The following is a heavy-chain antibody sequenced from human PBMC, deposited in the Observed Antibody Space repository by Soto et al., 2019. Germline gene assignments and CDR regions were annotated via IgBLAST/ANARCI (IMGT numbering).Heavy chain of an antibody. CDR3: AKENGYSSSWFEFDY. V-gene: IGHV3-23*01. Sequence: XXSLSLSFAASGFTLSRYAMRWVPQAPGRGLEWVSGISGSGGSTYYADSVKGRFTISRDNSKNTLYLQMNSLRAEDTAVYYCAKENGYSSSWFEFDYWGQGTLVTVSS. J-gene: IGHJ4*02. CDR1: GFTLSRYA. CDR2: ISGSGGST. D-gene: IGHD6-13*01.